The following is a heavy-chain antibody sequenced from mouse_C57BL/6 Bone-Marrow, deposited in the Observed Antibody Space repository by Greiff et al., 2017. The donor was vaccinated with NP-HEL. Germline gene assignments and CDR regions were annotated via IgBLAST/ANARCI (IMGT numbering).Heavy chain of an antibody. CDR1: GFSLTSYG. CDR3: ARQGGYDGYYDWYFDV. J-gene: IGHJ1*03. CDR2: IWSDGST. V-gene: IGHV2-6-1*01. Sequence: VQLVESGPGLVAPSQSLSITCTVSGFSLTSYGVHWVRQPPGKGLEWLVVIWSDGSTTYNSALKSRLSISKDNSKSQVFLKMNSLQTDDTAMYYCARQGGYDGYYDWYFDVWGTGTTVTVSS. D-gene: IGHD2-3*01.